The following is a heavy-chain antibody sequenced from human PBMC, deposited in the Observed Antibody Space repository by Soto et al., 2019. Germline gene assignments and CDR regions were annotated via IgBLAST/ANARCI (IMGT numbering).Heavy chain of an antibody. J-gene: IGHJ5*02. CDR1: GFSFTGYY. Sequence: VTVSCKASGFSFTGYYIHWLRQAPGQGLEWMGWINAHSGGTEYAQKFQGRVTLTRDTSIATAYLTLTSLTSDDTALYYCAKDLTRQLAYWLDPWGQGTQVTSP. CDR2: INAHSGGT. V-gene: IGHV1-2*02. D-gene: IGHD6-6*01. CDR3: AKDLTRQLAYWLDP.